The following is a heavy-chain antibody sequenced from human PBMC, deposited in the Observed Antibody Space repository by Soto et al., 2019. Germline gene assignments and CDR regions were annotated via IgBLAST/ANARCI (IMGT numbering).Heavy chain of an antibody. V-gene: IGHV1-18*01. J-gene: IGHJ6*02. Sequence: QVQLVQSGAEVKKPGASVKVSCKASGYTFTSYGISRVRQAPGQGLEWMGWISAYDGKRNYAQRLQGRVTMTTDTATSTAYQELRSLRSDDTAVYYCARDGGRGEIYYDCRMDVWGQGTTVTVSS. CDR2: ISAYDGKR. CDR3: ARDGGRGEIYYDCRMDV. D-gene: IGHD3-16*01. CDR1: GYTFTSYG.